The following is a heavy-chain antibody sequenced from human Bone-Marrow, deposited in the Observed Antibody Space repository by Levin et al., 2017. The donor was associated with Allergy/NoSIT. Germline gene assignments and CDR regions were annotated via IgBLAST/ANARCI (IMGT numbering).Heavy chain of an antibody. Sequence: KRGESLKISCTISGNTLSELYIHWVRQAAGKGLEWMGGYDPERGESFYAQKFQGRVTMTEDTSAHTAYMELSILRADDTALYYCAGDRGITVTTSFDYWGRGTLITVSS. J-gene: IGHJ4*02. D-gene: IGHD4-17*01. CDR2: YDPERGES. CDR1: GNTLSELY. CDR3: AGDRGITVTTSFDY. V-gene: IGHV1-24*01.